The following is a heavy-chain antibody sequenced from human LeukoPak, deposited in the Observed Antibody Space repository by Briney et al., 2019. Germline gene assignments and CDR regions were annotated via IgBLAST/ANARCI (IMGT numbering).Heavy chain of an antibody. Sequence: PSQTLSLTCAVSGGSISSGTYSWSWIRQPPGKGLEWIGYIYHSGSTYYNPSLKSRVTISVDRSKNQFSLKLSSVTAADTAVYYCAREYSSSSGGGWSDPWGQGTLVTVSS. CDR3: AREYSSSSGGGWSDP. CDR1: GGSISSGTYS. CDR2: IYHSGST. V-gene: IGHV4-30-2*01. D-gene: IGHD6-6*01. J-gene: IGHJ5*02.